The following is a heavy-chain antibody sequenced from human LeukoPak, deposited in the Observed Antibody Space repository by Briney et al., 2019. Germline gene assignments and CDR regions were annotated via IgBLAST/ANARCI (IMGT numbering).Heavy chain of an antibody. V-gene: IGHV3-23*01. CDR1: GFTFSSYA. CDR2: ISGSGGST. CDR3: AKDLVLEIRAPYLDY. J-gene: IGHJ4*02. D-gene: IGHD1-1*01. Sequence: GGSLRLSCAASGFTFSSYAMSWVRQAPGKGLEWVSGISGSGGSTYYADSVKGRFTISRDNSKNTLYVQMNSLRAEDTAVYYCAKDLVLEIRAPYLDYWGQGTLVTVSS.